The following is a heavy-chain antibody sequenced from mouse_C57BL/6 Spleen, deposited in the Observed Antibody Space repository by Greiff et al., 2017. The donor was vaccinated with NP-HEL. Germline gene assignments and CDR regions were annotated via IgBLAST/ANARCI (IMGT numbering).Heavy chain of an antibody. J-gene: IGHJ3*01. CDR1: GFTFSSYG. CDR2: ISSGGSYT. Sequence: EVKLVESGGDLVKPGGSLKLSCAASGFTFSSYGMSWVRQTPDKRLEWVATISSGGSYTYYPDSVKGRFTISRDNAKNTLYLQMSSLKSEDTAMYYCSRHSFDGYYAYWGQGTLVTVSA. CDR3: SRHSFDGYYAY. D-gene: IGHD2-3*01. V-gene: IGHV5-6*01.